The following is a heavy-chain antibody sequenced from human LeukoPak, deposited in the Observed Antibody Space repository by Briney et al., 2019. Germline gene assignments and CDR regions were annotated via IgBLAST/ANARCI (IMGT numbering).Heavy chain of an antibody. D-gene: IGHD6-13*01. Sequence: SETLSLTCTVSGDSVTTTNFYWGWLRQAPGQGLEWIGSLYYGVNTYYKPSLKSRVTISVDTSLNQFSLILTSVTAADTGVYYCARLRVQQLASSYYMDVWGKGTTVTVSS. J-gene: IGHJ6*03. CDR2: LYYGVNT. V-gene: IGHV4-39*01. CDR1: GDSVTTTNFY. CDR3: ARLRVQQLASSYYMDV.